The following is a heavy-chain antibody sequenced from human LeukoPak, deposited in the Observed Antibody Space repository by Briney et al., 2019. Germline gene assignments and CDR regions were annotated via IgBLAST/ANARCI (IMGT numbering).Heavy chain of an antibody. D-gene: IGHD5-18*01. V-gene: IGHV3-7*03. Sequence: GGSLRLSCAASGFTFSNYWMSWVRQAPGKGLEWVANIKQDGSEKYYVDSVKGRFTTSRDNAKNSLYLHMNSLRAEDTAVYYCARGYSYGYDSSFDYWGQGTLVTVSS. J-gene: IGHJ4*02. CDR2: IKQDGSEK. CDR3: ARGYSYGYDSSFDY. CDR1: GFTFSNYW.